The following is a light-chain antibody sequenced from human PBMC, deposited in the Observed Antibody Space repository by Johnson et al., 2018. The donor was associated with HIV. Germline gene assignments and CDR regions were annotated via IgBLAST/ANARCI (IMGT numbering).Light chain of an antibody. Sequence: QSVLTQPPSVSAAPGQKVTISCSGSSSNIGNNYVSWYQQLPGTAPKLLIYENNKRPPGIPDRFSGSKSGTSATLGITGLQTGDEADYYCGTWDSSLSARVFGTGTKVTVL. CDR2: ENN. V-gene: IGLV1-51*02. CDR3: GTWDSSLSARV. J-gene: IGLJ1*01. CDR1: SSNIGNNY.